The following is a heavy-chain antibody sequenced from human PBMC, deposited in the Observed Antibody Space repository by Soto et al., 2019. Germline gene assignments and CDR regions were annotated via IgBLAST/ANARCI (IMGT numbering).Heavy chain of an antibody. CDR2: IFYSGST. CDR3: ARDEGHYGMDV. CDR1: GGSISSSSYY. V-gene: IGHV4-39*02. Sequence: PSETLSLTCTVSGGSISSSSYYWGWIRQPPGKGLEWIGSIFYSGSTYYNPSLKSRVTISVDTSKNQFSLKLSSVTAADTAVYYCARDEGHYGMDVWGQGTTVTVSS. J-gene: IGHJ6*02.